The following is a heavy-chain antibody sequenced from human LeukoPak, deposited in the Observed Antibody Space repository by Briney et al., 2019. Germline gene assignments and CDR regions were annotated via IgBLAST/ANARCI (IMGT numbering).Heavy chain of an antibody. CDR3: ARASGYSYGWGNYYYMDV. CDR2: INPSGGSA. D-gene: IGHD5-18*01. Sequence: ASVKVSCKASGYTFTSYYMHWVRQAPGQGLEWMGIINPSGGSASYAQKFQGRVTMTRDMSTSTVYMELSSLRSEDTAVYYCARASGYSYGWGNYYYMDVWGKGTTVTVSS. J-gene: IGHJ6*03. V-gene: IGHV1-46*01. CDR1: GYTFTSYY.